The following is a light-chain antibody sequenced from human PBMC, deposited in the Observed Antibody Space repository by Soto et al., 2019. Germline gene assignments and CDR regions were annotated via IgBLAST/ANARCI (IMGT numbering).Light chain of an antibody. CDR2: EVS. CDR3: NSYGGRNNYV. CDR1: SSDVGNYDY. V-gene: IGLV2-8*01. J-gene: IGLJ1*01. Sequence: QSVLTQAPSASGSPGQSVTISCTGTSSDVGNYDYVSWYQQHPGKAPKLIIYEVSYRPSGVPNRFSGSKSGNTASLTVSGLQPEDEADYYCNSYGGRNNYVFGTGTKVTVL.